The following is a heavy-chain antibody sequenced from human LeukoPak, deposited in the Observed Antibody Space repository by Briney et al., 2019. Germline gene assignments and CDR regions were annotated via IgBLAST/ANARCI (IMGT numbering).Heavy chain of an antibody. D-gene: IGHD6-6*01. CDR3: ARDRLPGIAPRRFDY. CDR2: IKQDGSEK. Sequence: GGSLRLSCAASGFTYSNNWMSWVRQAPGKGLEWVANIKQDGSEKYYVDSVKGRFTISRDNAKNSLYLQMNSLRVEDTAVYYCARDRLPGIAPRRFDYWGQGTLVTVSS. J-gene: IGHJ4*02. V-gene: IGHV3-7*01. CDR1: GFTYSNNW.